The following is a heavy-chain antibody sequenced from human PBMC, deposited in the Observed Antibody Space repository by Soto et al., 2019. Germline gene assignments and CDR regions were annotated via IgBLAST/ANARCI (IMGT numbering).Heavy chain of an antibody. V-gene: IGHV1-3*05. CDR3: ARSSGYYLIDDY. J-gene: IGHJ4*02. D-gene: IGHD3-22*01. CDR2: INAGNGNT. Sequence: QVQLVQSGAEEKKPGASVKVSCKASGYTFTSYAMHWVRQAPGQRLEWMGWINAGNGNTKYSQKCQGRVTITRDTSASTDYMELSSLRSEDTAVYYCARSSGYYLIDDYWGQGTLVTVSS. CDR1: GYTFTSYA.